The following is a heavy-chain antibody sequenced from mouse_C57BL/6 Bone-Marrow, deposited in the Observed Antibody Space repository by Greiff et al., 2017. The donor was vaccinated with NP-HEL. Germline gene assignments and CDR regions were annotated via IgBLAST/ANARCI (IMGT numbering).Heavy chain of an antibody. CDR3: ARGAYYDYDLYYAMDY. CDR2: INPYNGGT. V-gene: IGHV1-19*01. CDR1: GYTFTDYY. J-gene: IGHJ4*01. D-gene: IGHD2-4*01. Sequence: VQLKQSGPVLVKPGASVKMSCKASGYTFTDYYMNWVKQSHGKSLEWIGVINPYNGGTSYNQKFKGKATLTVDKSSSTAYMELNSLTSADSAVYYCARGAYYDYDLYYAMDYWGQGTSVTVSS.